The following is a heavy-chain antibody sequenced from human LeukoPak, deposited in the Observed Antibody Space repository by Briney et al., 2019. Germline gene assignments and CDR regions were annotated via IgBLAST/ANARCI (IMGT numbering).Heavy chain of an antibody. J-gene: IGHJ4*02. CDR3: ARVGCSSTSCSLAVFDY. CDR1: SYTFYY. CDR2: INPKSGGT. D-gene: IGHD2-2*01. V-gene: IGHV1-2*02. Sequence: ASVKVSCKASSYTFYYMHWVRQAPGQGLEWLGWINPKSGGTKYAQKFQGGVTMTRDTSISTAFMEVSRLRSDDTAVYYCARVGCSSTSCSLAVFDYWGQGTLVTVSS.